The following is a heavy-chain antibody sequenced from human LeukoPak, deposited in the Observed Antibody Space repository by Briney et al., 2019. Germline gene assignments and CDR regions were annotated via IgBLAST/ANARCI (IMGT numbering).Heavy chain of an antibody. CDR2: ISYDGSNK. J-gene: IGHJ4*02. Sequence: GRSLRLSCAASGFTFSSYGMHWVRQAPGKGLEWVAVISYDGSNKYYADSVKGRFTISRDNSKNTLYLQMNSLRAEDTAVYYCAREGYSSSWNYFDYWGQGTLVTVSS. CDR3: AREGYSSSWNYFDY. V-gene: IGHV3-30*03. D-gene: IGHD6-13*01. CDR1: GFTFSSYG.